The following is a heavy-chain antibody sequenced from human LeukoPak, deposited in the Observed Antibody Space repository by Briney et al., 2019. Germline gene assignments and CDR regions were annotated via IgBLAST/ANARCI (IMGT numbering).Heavy chain of an antibody. D-gene: IGHD4-17*01. CDR1: GFTFSSYA. CDR2: ISGSGGST. V-gene: IGHV3-23*01. Sequence: GGSLRLSCAASGFTFSSYAMSWVRQAPGKGLEWVSAISGSGGSTYYADSVKGRFTISRDNSKNTLYLQMISLRAEDTAVYYCAKGPPGDYYYGMDVWGQGTTVTVSS. CDR3: AKGPPGDYYYGMDV. J-gene: IGHJ6*02.